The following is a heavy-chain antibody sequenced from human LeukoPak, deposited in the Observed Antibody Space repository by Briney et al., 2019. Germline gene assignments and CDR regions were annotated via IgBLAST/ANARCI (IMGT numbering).Heavy chain of an antibody. CDR3: ARDWRADYVFDDAFDI. J-gene: IGHJ3*02. Sequence: ASVKVSCKASGYTFTSYGISWVRQAPGQGLEWMGWISAYNGNTNYAQKLQGRVTMTTDTSTSTAYMELRSLRSDDTAVYYCARDWRADYVFDDAFDIWGQGTMVTVSS. D-gene: IGHD3-16*01. V-gene: IGHV1-18*01. CDR1: GYTFTSYG. CDR2: ISAYNGNT.